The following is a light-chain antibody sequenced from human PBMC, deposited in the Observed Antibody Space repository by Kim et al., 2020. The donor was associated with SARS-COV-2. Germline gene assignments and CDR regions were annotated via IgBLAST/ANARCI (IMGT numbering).Light chain of an antibody. J-gene: IGKJ4*01. CDR1: QSISTY. V-gene: IGKV1-39*01. CDR2: AAS. Sequence: DNQMTQSPSSLSASVGDRVTIACRASQSISTYLIWYQQKPGKAPKLLIYAASNLQSGVPSRFSGSGSGTDFTLTISSLQPEDFATYYCQQRHADPLLTFGGGTKVDIK. CDR3: QQRHADPLLT.